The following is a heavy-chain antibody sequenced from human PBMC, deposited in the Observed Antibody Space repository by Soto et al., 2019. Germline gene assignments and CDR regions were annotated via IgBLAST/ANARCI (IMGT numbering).Heavy chain of an antibody. V-gene: IGHV3-33*01. CDR1: GFTFRSYG. Sequence: QVQLVESGGGVVQPGRSLRLSCAASGFTFRSYGMHWVRQAPGKGLEWVAVIWYDGSEKYYADSVKGRFTISRDNSKNRCDLQMNSRRAEDTAVYYCARQSLGNIRLRGFDYWGQGALVTVSS. J-gene: IGHJ4*02. CDR2: IWYDGSEK. CDR3: ARQSLGNIRLRGFDY. D-gene: IGHD1-1*01.